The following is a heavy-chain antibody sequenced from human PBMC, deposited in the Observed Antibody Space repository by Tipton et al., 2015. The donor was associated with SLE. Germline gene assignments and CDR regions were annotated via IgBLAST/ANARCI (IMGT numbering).Heavy chain of an antibody. D-gene: IGHD3-16*01. V-gene: IGHV4-59*02. Sequence: TLSLTCTVSGASVSSFCWNWIRQTPGKGLEWIGYMYYSEITNYNPSLYGRVSISVDTSRNQFSLRLSSVTAADTAVYYCARVFGGTGYMDVWGKGTTVTVSS. CDR3: ARVFGGTGYMDV. J-gene: IGHJ6*03. CDR1: GASVSSFC. CDR2: MYYSEIT.